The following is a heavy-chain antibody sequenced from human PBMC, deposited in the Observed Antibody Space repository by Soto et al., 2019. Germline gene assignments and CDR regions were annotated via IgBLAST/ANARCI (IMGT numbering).Heavy chain of an antibody. CDR3: ARDGGRHSRGIDH. Sequence: QVQLVQSGAEVKKPGSSVKVSCKASGGTFSSYSINWVRQASGQGLEWMGEIIPIFGTANYGQKCQGRVTITADESTSTAYTALSSRRSEDTAVYYWARDGGRHSRGIDHWGQGTLVTVSS. CDR1: GGTFSSYS. D-gene: IGHD1-26*01. J-gene: IGHJ4*02. V-gene: IGHV1-69*01. CDR2: IIPIFGTA.